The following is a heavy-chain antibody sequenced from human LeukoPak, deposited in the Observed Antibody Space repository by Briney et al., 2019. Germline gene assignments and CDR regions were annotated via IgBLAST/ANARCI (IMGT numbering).Heavy chain of an antibody. D-gene: IGHD3-3*01. V-gene: IGHV4-38-2*02. CDR2: IYHSGST. Sequence: PSETLSLTCTVSGGSISSGYYWGWIRQPPGKGLEWIGSIYHSGSTYYNPSLKSRVTISVDTSKNQFSLKLSSVAAADTAVYYCARTFGVVPFDYWGQGTLVTVSS. CDR1: GGSISSGYY. J-gene: IGHJ4*02. CDR3: ARTFGVVPFDY.